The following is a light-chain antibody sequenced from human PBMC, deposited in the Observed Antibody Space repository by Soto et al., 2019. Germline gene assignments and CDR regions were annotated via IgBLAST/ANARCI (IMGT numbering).Light chain of an antibody. Sequence: QSVLTQPPSVSGAPGQRVTISCTGSSSNIGAGYDVHWYQQLPGTAPKLLIYGNSNRPSGVPDRFSGSKSGTSASLAITGLQAEDEADYYCSSYTTSNTYVFGTGTQLTVL. V-gene: IGLV1-40*01. CDR3: SSYTTSNTYV. CDR1: SSNIGAGYD. J-gene: IGLJ1*01. CDR2: GNS.